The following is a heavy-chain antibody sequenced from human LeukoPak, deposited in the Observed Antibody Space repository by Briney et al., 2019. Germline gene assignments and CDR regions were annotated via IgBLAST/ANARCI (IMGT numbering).Heavy chain of an antibody. CDR3: AKDLGFYYDTSGPIDY. CDR1: GFTFSSYA. Sequence: GGSLRLSCAASGFTFSSYALHWVRQAPGRGLEWMAFIPYDGGNKYYADSVKGRFTISRDSSENTLYLQLNSLRAADTAVYYCAKDLGFYYDTSGPIDYWGQGTLVTVSS. J-gene: IGHJ4*02. V-gene: IGHV3-30*04. D-gene: IGHD3-22*01. CDR2: IPYDGGNK.